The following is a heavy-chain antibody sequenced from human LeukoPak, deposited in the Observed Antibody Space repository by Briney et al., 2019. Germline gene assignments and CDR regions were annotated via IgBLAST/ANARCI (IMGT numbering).Heavy chain of an antibody. CDR3: ARHLSPGIAPKDY. D-gene: IGHD6-13*01. Sequence: SETLSLTCTVSGGSISSGSYYWSWIRQPAGKGLEWIGRIYTSGSTNYNPSLKSRVTISVDTSKNQFSLKLSSVTAADTAVYYCARHLSPGIAPKDYWGQGTLVTVSS. CDR1: GGSISSGSYY. J-gene: IGHJ4*02. CDR2: IYTSGST. V-gene: IGHV4-61*02.